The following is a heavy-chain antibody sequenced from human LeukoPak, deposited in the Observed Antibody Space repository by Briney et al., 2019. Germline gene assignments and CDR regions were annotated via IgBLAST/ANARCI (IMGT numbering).Heavy chain of an antibody. V-gene: IGHV3-15*01. Sequence: PGGSLRLSCAASGFTFNNAWMTWVRQAPGKGLEWVGRIKSTSDGGTTNYAAPVKGRFTISRVVSKNTLYLQMNSLKTEDTAVYYCTTDRVPVTGPYYDDAFDIWGQGTMVTVSS. CDR1: GFTFNNAW. CDR3: TTDRVPVTGPYYDDAFDI. J-gene: IGHJ3*02. CDR2: IKSTSDGGTT. D-gene: IGHD6-19*01.